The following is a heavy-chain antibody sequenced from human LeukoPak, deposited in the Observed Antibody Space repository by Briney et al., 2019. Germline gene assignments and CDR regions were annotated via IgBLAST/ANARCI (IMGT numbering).Heavy chain of an antibody. CDR2: IYYSGIT. CDR1: GGSISSYY. J-gene: IGHJ4*02. CDR3: ARLYCSSTSCSLDY. V-gene: IGHV4-59*01. Sequence: PSETLSLTCTVSGGSISSYYWNWIRQPPGKGLEWIGYIYYSGITNYNPSLKRRVTISVDTSKNQFSLKLRSVTAADTAVYYCARLYCSSTSCSLDYWGQGTLVTVSS. D-gene: IGHD2-2*01.